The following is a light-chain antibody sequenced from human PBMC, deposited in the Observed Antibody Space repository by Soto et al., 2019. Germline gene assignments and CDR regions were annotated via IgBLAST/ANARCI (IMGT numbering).Light chain of an antibody. CDR1: QSMFTY. V-gene: IGKV1-39*01. CDR2: AAS. CDR3: QQSYNTPLT. Sequence: DIQMTQSASSLSASVGARVTISCRASQSMFTYLNWYQQKPGKAPKLLIYAASSLQSGVPSRFSGSGSGTDFTLTISSLQPEDSATYYCQQSYNTPLTFGGGTKV. J-gene: IGKJ4*01.